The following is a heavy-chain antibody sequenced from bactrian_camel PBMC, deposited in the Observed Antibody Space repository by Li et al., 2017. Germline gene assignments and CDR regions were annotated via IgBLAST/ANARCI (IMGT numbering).Heavy chain of an antibody. D-gene: IGHD1*01. J-gene: IGHJ4*01. Sequence: HVQLVESGGGSVQTGGSLRLSCSAIGEGLGRYCMAWFRQVPGRDREGIVVIDKDGRTNYADSVTGRFTGSQDYAKRTVYLQMNNLKPEDSAMYYCAAGPSTVAWKQRPNYRYWGQGTQVTVS. CDR3: AAGPSTVAWKQRPNYRY. CDR1: GEGLGRYC. CDR2: IDKDGRT. V-gene: IGHV3S53*01.